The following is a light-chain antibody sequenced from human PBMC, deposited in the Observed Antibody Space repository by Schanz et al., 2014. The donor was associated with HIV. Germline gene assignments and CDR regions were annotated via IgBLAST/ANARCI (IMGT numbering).Light chain of an antibody. CDR3: QQYGVSPPWT. V-gene: IGKV3-20*01. CDR2: GAS. Sequence: EIVLTQSPDTLSLSPGERATLSCRASQTVSSSSLAWYQQRPGQPPRLLLYGASSRATGIPDRFSGSGSGTDFTLTISGLEPEDFAVYYCQQYGVSPPWTFGQGTKVDTK. J-gene: IGKJ1*01. CDR1: QTVSSSS.